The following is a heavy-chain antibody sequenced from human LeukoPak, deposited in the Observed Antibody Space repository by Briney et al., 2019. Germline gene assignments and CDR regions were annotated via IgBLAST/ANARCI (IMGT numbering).Heavy chain of an antibody. CDR2: IYYSGST. J-gene: IGHJ4*02. CDR3: ARVRKYCSGGSCYYFDY. D-gene: IGHD2-15*01. Sequence: PSETLSLTCTVSGGSISNYYWSWIRQPPGKGLEWIGYIYYSGSTNHNPSLKSRVTISVDTSKNQVSLKLSSVTAADTAVYYCARVRKYCSGGSCYYFDYWGQGVLVTVSS. CDR1: GGSISNYY. V-gene: IGHV4-59*01.